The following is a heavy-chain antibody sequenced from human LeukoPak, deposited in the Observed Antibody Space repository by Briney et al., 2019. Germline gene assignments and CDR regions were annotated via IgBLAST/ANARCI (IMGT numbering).Heavy chain of an antibody. J-gene: IGHJ4*02. CDR3: ARVVILFGIAAAGELDY. CDR2: IYHSGST. CDR1: GGSISSSNW. D-gene: IGHD6-13*01. Sequence: SETLSLTCAVSGGSISSSNWWSWVRQPPGKGLEWIGEIYHSGSTNYNPSLKSRVTISVDKSKNQFSLKLSSVTAADTAVYYCARVVILFGIAAAGELDYWGQGTLVTVSS. V-gene: IGHV4-4*02.